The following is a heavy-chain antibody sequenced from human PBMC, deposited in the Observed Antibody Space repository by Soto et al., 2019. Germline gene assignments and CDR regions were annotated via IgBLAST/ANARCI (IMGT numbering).Heavy chain of an antibody. Sequence: QVQLVESGGGVVQPGRSLRLSCAASGFTFSSYGMHWVRQAPGTGLEWVAVISYDGSNKYYADSVKGRFTISRDNSKNTVELQMNSLRAEDTAVYYCAKGGDVGYCSGGSCYPQGWGQGTLVTVSS. D-gene: IGHD2-15*01. J-gene: IGHJ4*02. CDR1: GFTFSSYG. CDR3: AKGGDVGYCSGGSCYPQG. V-gene: IGHV3-30*18. CDR2: ISYDGSNK.